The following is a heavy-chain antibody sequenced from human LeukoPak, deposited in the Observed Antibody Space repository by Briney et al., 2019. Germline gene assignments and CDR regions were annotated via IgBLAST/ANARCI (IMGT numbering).Heavy chain of an antibody. CDR3: QDNGGDGSIDY. CDR1: GFTFSSYS. Sequence: GGSLRLSCAASGFTFSSYSMNWVRQAPGKGLEWVASISSSSSYIYYADSVKGRFTISRDNAKNSLYLQMNSLRAEDTAVYYCQDNGGDGSIDYWGQGTLVTVSS. D-gene: IGHD2-21*01. V-gene: IGHV3-21*04. CDR2: ISSSSSYI. J-gene: IGHJ4*02.